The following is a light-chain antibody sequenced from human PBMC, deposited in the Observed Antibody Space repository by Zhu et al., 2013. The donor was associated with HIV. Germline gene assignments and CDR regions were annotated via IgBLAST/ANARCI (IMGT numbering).Light chain of an antibody. CDR1: SSNIGAGYD. J-gene: IGLJ1*01. Sequence: QSVLTQPPSVSGAPGQRVTISCTGSSSNIGAGYDVHWYQQLPGTAPKLLIYGNNNRPSGVPDRFSGSKSGTSASLAITGLQAEDEADYYCAVWDDSRSEYVFGTGTKVTVL. CDR3: AVWDDSRSEYV. V-gene: IGLV1-40*01. CDR2: GNN.